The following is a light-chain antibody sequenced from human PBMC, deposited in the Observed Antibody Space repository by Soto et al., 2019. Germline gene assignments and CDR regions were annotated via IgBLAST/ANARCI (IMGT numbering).Light chain of an antibody. Sequence: QSALTQPPSMSGAPGQRVTISCTGSSSNIGAGYDVHWYQQLPGTAPKLLIYGNSNRPSGVPDRFSGSKSGTSASLAITGLQAEDEADYYCQSYDSSLSGWVFGGGTKVTVL. CDR2: GNS. CDR3: QSYDSSLSGWV. CDR1: SSNIGAGYD. J-gene: IGLJ3*02. V-gene: IGLV1-40*01.